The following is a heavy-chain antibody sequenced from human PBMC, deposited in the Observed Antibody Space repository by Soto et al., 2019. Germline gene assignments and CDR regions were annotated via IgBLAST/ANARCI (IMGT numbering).Heavy chain of an antibody. CDR1: GGTFSSYT. CDR2: IIPILGIA. V-gene: IGHV1-69*02. D-gene: IGHD2-2*01. CDR3: ARGGYCSSTSCFKYYYYYYMDV. J-gene: IGHJ6*03. Sequence: SVKVSCKASGGTFSSYTISWVRQAPGQGLEWMGRIIPILGIANYAQKFQGRVTITADKSTSTAYMELSSLRSEDTAVYCCARGGYCSSTSCFKYYYYYYMDVWGKGTTVTVSS.